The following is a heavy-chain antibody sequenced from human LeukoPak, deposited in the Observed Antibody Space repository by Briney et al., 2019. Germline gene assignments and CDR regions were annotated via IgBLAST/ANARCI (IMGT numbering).Heavy chain of an antibody. CDR3: ARGRFLEWLEVVDAFDI. J-gene: IGHJ3*02. V-gene: IGHV4-59*01. CDR2: IYYSGST. D-gene: IGHD3-3*01. Sequence: PSENLSLTCTVSGGSISSYYWSWIRQPPGKGLEWIGYIYYSGSTNYNPSLKSRVTISVDTSKNQFSLKLSSVTAADTAVYYCARGRFLEWLEVVDAFDIWGQGTMVTVSS. CDR1: GGSISSYY.